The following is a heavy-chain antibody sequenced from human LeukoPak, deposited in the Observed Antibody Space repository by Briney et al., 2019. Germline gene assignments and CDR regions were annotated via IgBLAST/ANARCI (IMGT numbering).Heavy chain of an antibody. D-gene: IGHD6-13*01. J-gene: IGHJ4*02. CDR3: ASAIADGGTYYFDY. V-gene: IGHV5-51*07. CDR2: IYPGDSDT. Sequence: GESLKISCKGSGYNFTNYWIGWVHQMPGKGLEWMGIIYPGDSDTRYSPSFQGQVTISVDKSISTAYLQWSSLKASDTAMYYCASAIADGGTYYFDYWGQGTLVTVSS. CDR1: GYNFTNYW.